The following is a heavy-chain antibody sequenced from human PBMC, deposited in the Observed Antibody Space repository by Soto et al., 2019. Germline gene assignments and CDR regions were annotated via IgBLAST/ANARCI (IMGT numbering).Heavy chain of an antibody. J-gene: IGHJ4*02. CDR2: SSNSGTFT. Sequence: GGSLRLSCAASGFSISDHYMSWIRQAPGKGLEWVSYSSNSGTFTKYADSVKGRFSISRDNAKNSLYLEIDSLRGEDTAIYYCARSGDNYNVLDYWGQGTPVTVSS. CDR3: ARSGDNYNVLDY. V-gene: IGHV3-11*03. CDR1: GFSISDHY. D-gene: IGHD3-10*02.